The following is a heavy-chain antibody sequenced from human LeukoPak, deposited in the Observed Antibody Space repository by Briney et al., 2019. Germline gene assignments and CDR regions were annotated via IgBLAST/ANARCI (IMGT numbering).Heavy chain of an antibody. V-gene: IGHV1-2*02. CDR2: INPNSGGT. CDR1: GYTFTGYY. CDR3: ARDRRYRSGGSCYSGYYYYYGMDV. J-gene: IGHJ6*02. D-gene: IGHD2-15*01. Sequence: GVSVKVSCKASGYTFTGYYMHWVRQAPGQGLEWMGWINPNSGGTNYAQKFQGRVTMTRDTSISTAYMELSRLRSDDTAVYYCARDRRYRSGGSCYSGYYYYYGMDVWGQGTTVTVSS.